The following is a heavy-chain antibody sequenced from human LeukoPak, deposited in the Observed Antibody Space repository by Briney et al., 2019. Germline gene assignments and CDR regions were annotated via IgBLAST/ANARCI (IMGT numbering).Heavy chain of an antibody. J-gene: IGHJ6*03. CDR2: ISRRSSTI. V-gene: IGHV3-48*01. CDR1: GLPFSSYS. CDR3: AKDSRGYSGYDWAYYYYYMDV. Sequence: GGSLRLFCAASGLPFSSYSLNCVRQAPGKGLEWVLYISRRSSTIFYAESVKGRFTISRGNAKNSLYLQMNSLRAEDTALYYCAKDSRGYSGYDWAYYYYYMDVWGKGTTVTVSS. D-gene: IGHD5-12*01.